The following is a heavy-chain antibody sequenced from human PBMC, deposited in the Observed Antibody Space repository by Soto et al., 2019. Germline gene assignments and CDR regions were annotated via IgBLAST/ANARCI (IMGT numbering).Heavy chain of an antibody. CDR3: AKSTNLYCSSPNCYKYYFDY. Sequence: QDHLVESGGGVVQPGTSLRLSCAASGFTFNTYGLHWVRQAPGKGLEWVAVISYDGSDKFYADSVKGRFTISRDNSKNTLYLQMSSLRPEDTAIYYCAKSTNLYCSSPNCYKYYFDYWGQGNLVTVSS. J-gene: IGHJ4*02. CDR1: GFTFNTYG. D-gene: IGHD2-2*02. V-gene: IGHV3-30*18. CDR2: ISYDGSDK.